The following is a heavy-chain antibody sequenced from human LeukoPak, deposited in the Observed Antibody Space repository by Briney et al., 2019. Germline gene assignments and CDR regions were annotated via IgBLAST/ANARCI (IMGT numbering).Heavy chain of an antibody. V-gene: IGHV3-66*01. CDR3: ARSLGDYYGSGSYSANWFDP. D-gene: IGHD3-10*01. J-gene: IGHJ5*02. CDR1: GFTVSSNY. CDR2: IYSGGST. Sequence: GGSLRLSCAASGFTVSSNYMSWVRQAPGKGLEWVSVIYSGGSTYYADSVKGRFTISRDNSKNTLYLQMNSLRAEDTAMYYCARSLGDYYGSGSYSANWFDPWGQGTLVTVSS.